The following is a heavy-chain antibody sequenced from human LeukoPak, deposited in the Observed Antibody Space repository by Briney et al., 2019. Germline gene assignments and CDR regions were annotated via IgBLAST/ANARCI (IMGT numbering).Heavy chain of an antibody. J-gene: IGHJ4*02. Sequence: SVKVSCKASGGTFSSYAISWVRQAPGQGLEWMGGIIPIFGTANYAQKFQGRVTITTDESTSTAYMELSSLRAEDTAVYYCGSSAPRIVGSSKGLSDWGQGTLVTVSS. V-gene: IGHV1-69*05. CDR1: GGTFSSYA. D-gene: IGHD1-26*01. CDR2: IIPIFGTA. CDR3: GSSAPRIVGSSKGLSD.